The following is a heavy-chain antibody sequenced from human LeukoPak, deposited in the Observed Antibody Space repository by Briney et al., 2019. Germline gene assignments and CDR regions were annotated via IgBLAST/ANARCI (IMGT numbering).Heavy chain of an antibody. CDR2: ISAYNGNT. D-gene: IGHD3-9*01. CDR3: ARVLMKPGPLYYYCGMDV. CDR1: GYTFTSYG. Sequence: ASVKVSCKASGYTFTSYGISWVRQAPGQGLEWMGWISAYNGNTNYAQKLQGRVTMTTDTSTSTAYMELRSLRSDDTAVYYCARVLMKPGPLYYYCGMDVWGQGTTVTVSS. V-gene: IGHV1-18*01. J-gene: IGHJ6*02.